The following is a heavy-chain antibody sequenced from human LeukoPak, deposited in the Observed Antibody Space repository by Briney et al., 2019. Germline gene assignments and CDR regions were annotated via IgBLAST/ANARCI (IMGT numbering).Heavy chain of an antibody. V-gene: IGHV1-46*01. Sequence: GASVKVSCKAPGYTFTSYYMHWVRQAPGQGLEWMGIINPSGGSTSYAQKFQGRVTMTRDMSTSTVYMELSSLRSEDTAVYYCARAPPRYYDSSGYYSYFDYWGQGTLVTVSS. CDR3: ARAPPRYYDSSGYYSYFDY. D-gene: IGHD3-22*01. CDR2: INPSGGST. CDR1: GYTFTSYY. J-gene: IGHJ4*02.